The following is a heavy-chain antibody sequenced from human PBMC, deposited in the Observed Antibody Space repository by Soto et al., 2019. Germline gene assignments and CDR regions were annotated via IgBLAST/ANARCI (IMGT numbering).Heavy chain of an antibody. CDR2: ISGSGIST. V-gene: IGHV3-23*01. J-gene: IGHJ4*02. CDR3: AKERQATTVTLPDY. Sequence: EVQLLESGGGLVQPGGSLRLSCAASGFTFSSYAMNWVRQAPGKGLDWVSTISGSGISTYYADSVKGRFTISRDNSKNTLYLQMNSLRAEDTAVYYFAKERQATTVTLPDYWGQGTLVTVSS. D-gene: IGHD4-17*01. CDR1: GFTFSSYA.